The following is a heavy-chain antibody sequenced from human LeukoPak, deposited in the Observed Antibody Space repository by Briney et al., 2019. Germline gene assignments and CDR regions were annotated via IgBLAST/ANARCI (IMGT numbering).Heavy chain of an antibody. CDR2: INHSGST. J-gene: IGHJ6*03. CDR1: GGSFSGYY. Sequence: SETLSLTCAVYGGSFSGYYWSWIRQPPGEGLEWIGEINHSGSTNYNPSLKSRVTISVDTSKNQFSLKLSSVTAADTAVYYCARGRGKYYYMDVWGKGTTVTVSS. D-gene: IGHD5-12*01. CDR3: ARGRGKYYYMDV. V-gene: IGHV4-34*01.